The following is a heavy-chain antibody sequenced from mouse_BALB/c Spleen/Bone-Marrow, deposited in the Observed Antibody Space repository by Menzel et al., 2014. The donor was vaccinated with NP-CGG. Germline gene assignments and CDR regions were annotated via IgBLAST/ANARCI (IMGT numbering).Heavy chain of an antibody. Sequence: EVQLQQSGPALVKPGASMKISCKASGYSFTGYTMNWVRQSHGKNLEWIGLINPYNGGTTYNQKFKGKATLTVDKSSSTAYMELLSLTSEDSAVYYSARRDYYDYAWFAYWGQGTLVTVSA. CDR1: GYSFTGYT. CDR2: INPYNGGT. J-gene: IGHJ3*01. CDR3: ARRDYYDYAWFAY. V-gene: IGHV1-18*01. D-gene: IGHD2-4*01.